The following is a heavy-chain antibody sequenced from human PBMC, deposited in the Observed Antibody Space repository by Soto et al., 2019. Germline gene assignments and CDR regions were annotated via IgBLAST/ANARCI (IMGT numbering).Heavy chain of an antibody. CDR2: IYWDDSK. D-gene: IGHD1-26*01. CDR3: GHAYGGRSLY. CDR1: GFSLTTDRVG. J-gene: IGHJ4*02. V-gene: IGHV2-5*02. Sequence: QITLKESGPTLVKPTQTLTLTCTFSGFSLTTDRVGVGWIRQPPGEALEWLAVIYWDDSKTYRPSLESRLTITNDTSKNQVALTMTNMDSLDTATYYCGHAYGGRSLYWGQGTLVTVSS.